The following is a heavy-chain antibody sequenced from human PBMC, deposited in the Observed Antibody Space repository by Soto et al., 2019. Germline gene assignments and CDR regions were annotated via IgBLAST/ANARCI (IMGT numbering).Heavy chain of an antibody. CDR1: GGSISSGGYY. CDR2: IYYSGST. J-gene: IGHJ6*02. Sequence: QVQLQESGPGLVKPSQTLSLTCTVSGGSISSGGYYWSWIRQHPGKGLEWIGYIYYSGSTYYNPSLKSRVTISVDTSKNQFSLKLSSVTAADTAVYYCAREGYDSSGYYSRGLGMDVWGQGTTVTVSS. CDR3: AREGYDSSGYYSRGLGMDV. D-gene: IGHD3-22*01. V-gene: IGHV4-31*03.